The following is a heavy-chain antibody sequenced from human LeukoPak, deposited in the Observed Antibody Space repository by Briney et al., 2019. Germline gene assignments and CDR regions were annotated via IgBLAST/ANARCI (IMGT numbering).Heavy chain of an antibody. CDR3: ARDQGYYYYYMDV. CDR1: GFAFTTYT. CDR2: ISSSGTTI. V-gene: IGHV3-48*01. J-gene: IGHJ6*03. Sequence: GGSLRLSCAASGFAFTTYTMNWVRQAPGKGLEWVSYISSSGTTIYYADSVRGRFTISRDNAKTSLYLEMNGLRAEDTAIYYCARDQGYYYYYMDVWGKGTTVTVSS.